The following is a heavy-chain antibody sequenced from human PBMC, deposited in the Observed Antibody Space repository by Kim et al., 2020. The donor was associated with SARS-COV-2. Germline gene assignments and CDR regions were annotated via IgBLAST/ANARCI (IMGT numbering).Heavy chain of an antibody. CDR3: AEGQPFGAN. J-gene: IGHJ4*02. V-gene: IGHV3-30*02. CDR2: IWDDGSKK. CDR1: GFTFSSYA. Sequence: GGSLRLSCAASGFTFSSYAMHWVRQAPGKGLEWLAFIWDDGSKKYHADSVKGRFTISRDNSKNTLYLQMNSLRAEDTAVSYFAEGQPFGANWVQGTLAT. D-gene: IGHD3-10*01.